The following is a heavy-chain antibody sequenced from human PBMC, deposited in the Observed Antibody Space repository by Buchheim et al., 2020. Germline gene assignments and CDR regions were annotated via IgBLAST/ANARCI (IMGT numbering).Heavy chain of an antibody. CDR1: GYTFTGYY. J-gene: IGHJ5*02. D-gene: IGHD1-1*01. CDR2: INPNSGGT. CDR3: AKVTTRTGTDWFDP. V-gene: IGHV1-2*02. Sequence: QVQLVQSGAEVKKPGASVKVSCKASGYTFTGYYMHWVRQAPGQGLEWMGWINPNSGGTYYPQKFQGRVTMTRDTSISTAYMELSRLRSDDTAVYYCAKVTTRTGTDWFDPWGQGTL.